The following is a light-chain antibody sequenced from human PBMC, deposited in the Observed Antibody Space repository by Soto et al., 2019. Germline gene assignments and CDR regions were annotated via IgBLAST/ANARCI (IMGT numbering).Light chain of an antibody. J-gene: IGKJ1*01. CDR3: QQHYSTLST. V-gene: IGKV1-39*01. CDR2: AAS. CDR1: QSISSN. Sequence: DIQLTQSPSSLSASVGDRVTITCRESQSISSNLNWYQQKQGKTPKLLIYAASSLQSEVPSRFSGSGSGTDFTPTISSLQPEDVATYYCQQHYSTLSTFGQGTKVENK.